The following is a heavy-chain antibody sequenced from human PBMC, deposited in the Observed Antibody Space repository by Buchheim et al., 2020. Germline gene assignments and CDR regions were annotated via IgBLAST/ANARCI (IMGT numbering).Heavy chain of an antibody. Sequence: DVQLVEYGGGLVQPGGSLRLSCAASGFTFRSYVISWVRQAPGKGLEWVSGISGGGGSTFYADSVGGRFTISRDNSKNTLYLEMNILRAEDTALYYCAKVSGYDYNFFDYWGQGTL. CDR1: GFTFRSYV. J-gene: IGHJ4*02. V-gene: IGHV3-23*04. CDR2: ISGGGGST. D-gene: IGHD5-12*01. CDR3: AKVSGYDYNFFDY.